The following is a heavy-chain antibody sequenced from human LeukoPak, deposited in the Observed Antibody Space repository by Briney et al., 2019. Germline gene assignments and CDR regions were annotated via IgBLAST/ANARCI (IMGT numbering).Heavy chain of an antibody. CDR2: TYYRSKWYN. CDR3: ARVGYDILTGPEYYYYYGMDV. V-gene: IGHV6-1*01. D-gene: IGHD3-9*01. CDR1: GDSVSSNSAA. J-gene: IGHJ6*04. Sequence: SQTLSLTCAISGDSVSSNSAAWNWIRQSPSRGLEWLGRTYYRSKWYNDYAVSVKSRITINPDTSKNQFSLQLNSVTPEDTAVYYCARVGYDILTGPEYYYYYGMDVWGKGTTVTVSS.